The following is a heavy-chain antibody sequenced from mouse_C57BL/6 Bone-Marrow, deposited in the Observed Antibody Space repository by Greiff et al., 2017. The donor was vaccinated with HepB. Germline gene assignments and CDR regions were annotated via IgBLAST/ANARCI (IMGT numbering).Heavy chain of an antibody. CDR2: IYPGNSDT. D-gene: IGHD2-2*01. CDR1: GYTFTSYW. J-gene: IGHJ3*01. CDR3: TRGELWLRRFAY. Sequence: VHVKQSGTVLARPGASVKMSCKTSGYTFTSYWMHWVKQRPGQGLEWIGAIYPGNSDTSYNQKFKGKAKLTAVTSASTAYMELSSLTNEDSEVYYCTRGELWLRRFAYWGQGTLVTVSA. V-gene: IGHV1-5*01.